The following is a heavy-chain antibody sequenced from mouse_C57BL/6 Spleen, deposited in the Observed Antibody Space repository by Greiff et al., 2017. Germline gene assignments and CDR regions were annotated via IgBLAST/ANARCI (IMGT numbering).Heavy chain of an antibody. CDR2: IYPSDSET. D-gene: IGHD1-1*01. J-gene: IGHJ2*01. Sequence: QVQLQQPGAELVRPGSSVKLSCKASGYTFTSYWMAWVKQRPGQGLEWIGNIYPSDSETHYNQKFKDKATLTVDKSSSTAYMQLSSLTSEDSAVYDCARGGDYGHWGKGTTLTVAT. CDR3: ARGGDYGH. CDR1: GYTFTSYW. V-gene: IGHV1-61*01.